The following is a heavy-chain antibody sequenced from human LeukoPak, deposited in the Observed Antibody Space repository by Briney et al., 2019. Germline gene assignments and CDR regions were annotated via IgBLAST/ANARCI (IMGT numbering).Heavy chain of an antibody. J-gene: IGHJ6*02. CDR3: ARGNRPRGLGYYYGMDV. CDR1: GYTFTSYD. CDR2: MNPNSGNT. V-gene: IGHV1-8*01. D-gene: IGHD1-14*01. Sequence: GASVKVSCKASGYTFTSYDINRVRQATGQGLEWMGWMNPNSGNTGYAQKFQGRVTMTRNTSISTAYMELSSLRSGDTAVYYCARGNRPRGLGYYYGMDVWGQGTTVTVSS.